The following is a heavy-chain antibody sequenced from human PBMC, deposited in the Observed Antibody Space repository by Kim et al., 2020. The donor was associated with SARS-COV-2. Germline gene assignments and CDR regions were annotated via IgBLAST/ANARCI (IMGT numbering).Heavy chain of an antibody. D-gene: IGHD2-2*01. Sequence: GGSLRLSCAASGFVFSDYHMTWIRQAPGQRLEWISSITRGASDTTYAASVQGRFTISRDDATQSLFLLMDNVRVDDTAVYFCARAVLSGYVNNWALNSWG. CDR1: GFVFSDYH. V-gene: IGHV3-11*06. CDR2: ITRGAS. J-gene: IGHJ5*01. CDR3: ARAVLSGYVNNWALNS.